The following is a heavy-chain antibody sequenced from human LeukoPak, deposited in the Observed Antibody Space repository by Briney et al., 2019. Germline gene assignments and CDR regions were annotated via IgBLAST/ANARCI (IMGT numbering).Heavy chain of an antibody. CDR2: IQNDGNNK. D-gene: IGHD6-6*01. CDR3: ARDWGTSSLYLVN. J-gene: IGHJ4*02. CDR1: GFTFSSNG. V-gene: IGHV3-30*02. Sequence: PGGSLRLSCAASGFTFSSNGMHWVRQAPGKGLEWVAFIQNDGNNKKYADSVKGRFTIPRDNSKNTLYLQMNSLRVEDTAVYYCARDWGTSSLYLVNWGQGTLVTVSS.